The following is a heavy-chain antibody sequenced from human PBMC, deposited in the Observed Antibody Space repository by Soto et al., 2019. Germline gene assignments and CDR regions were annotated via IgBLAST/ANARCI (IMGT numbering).Heavy chain of an antibody. CDR3: ARREIQGPFDY. Sequence: AVTLSLTCASSSYSIGSSNWWGWIRQPPGKGLEWIGYIYYSGTTYYNPSLKSRVTMSVDTSKNQFSLKLTSVTAVDTAVYYCARREIQGPFDYWGQVTLVSVS. J-gene: IGHJ4*02. CDR1: SYSIGSSNW. CDR2: IYYSGTT. V-gene: IGHV4-28*01. D-gene: IGHD1-26*01.